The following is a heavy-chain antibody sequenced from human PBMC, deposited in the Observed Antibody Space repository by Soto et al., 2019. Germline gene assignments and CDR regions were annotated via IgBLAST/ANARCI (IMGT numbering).Heavy chain of an antibody. CDR1: GGSISTYY. J-gene: IGHJ4*02. V-gene: IGHV4-59*01. CDR2: IYYSGST. Sequence: QVQLQESGPGLVKPSETLSLTCTVSGGSISTYYWSWIRQPPGKGLEWIGYIYYSGSTNYNPSLKSRVTISVDTSKNQFSLKLSSVTAADTAVYYCARANSDFLTGYYPDYFDYWGQGTLVTVSS. CDR3: ARANSDFLTGYYPDYFDY. D-gene: IGHD3-9*01.